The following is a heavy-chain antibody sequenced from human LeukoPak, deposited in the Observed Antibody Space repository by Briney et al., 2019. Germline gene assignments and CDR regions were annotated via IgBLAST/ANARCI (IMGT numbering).Heavy chain of an antibody. CDR1: GFPFSGYW. CDR3: SRSLDY. CDR2: IKQDGGEE. V-gene: IGHV3-7*01. J-gene: IGHJ4*02. Sequence: GGSLRLSCAASGFPFSGYWMDWVRQAPGKGMEWVANIKQDGGEEYYADSVKGRFTISRDNAKNSLYLQMNSLRAEDTAVYYCSRSLDYWGQGALVTVSS.